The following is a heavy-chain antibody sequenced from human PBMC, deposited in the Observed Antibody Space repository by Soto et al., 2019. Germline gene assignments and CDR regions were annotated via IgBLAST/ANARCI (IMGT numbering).Heavy chain of an antibody. CDR3: AKVIRDGSYPL. J-gene: IGHJ4*02. CDR1: GFTFDDYA. D-gene: IGHD1-26*01. CDR2: ISWNSGSI. V-gene: IGHV3-9*01. Sequence: EVHLVESGGGLVQPGRSLRLSCAASGFTFDDYAMHWVRQAPGKGLEWVSGISWNSGSIGYADSVKGRFTISRDNAKKSLYLQMNSLRVEDTAVYYCAKVIRDGSYPLWGQGTLVTVSS.